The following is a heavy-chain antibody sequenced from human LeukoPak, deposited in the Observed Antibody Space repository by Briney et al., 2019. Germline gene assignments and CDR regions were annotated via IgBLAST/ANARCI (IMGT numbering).Heavy chain of an antibody. D-gene: IGHD5-18*01. Sequence: SETLSLTCTVSGGSMYDYYWSWIRQPPGKGLEWIGYVFRTETTNYNPSLKSRVTISQDTSQNQFSLRLSSVTAADTAMYYCARADVVTGYNSGPGAFDIWGQGTVVTVSS. CDR2: VFRTETT. CDR1: GGSMYDYY. CDR3: ARADVVTGYNSGPGAFDI. V-gene: IGHV4-4*08. J-gene: IGHJ3*02.